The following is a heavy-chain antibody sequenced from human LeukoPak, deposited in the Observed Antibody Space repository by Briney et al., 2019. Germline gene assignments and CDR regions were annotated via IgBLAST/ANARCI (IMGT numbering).Heavy chain of an antibody. CDR2: ISYDGSNK. CDR1: GFTFSSYA. V-gene: IGHV3-30-3*01. Sequence: TGGSLRLSCAASGFTFSSYAMHWVRQAPGKGLEWVAVISYDGSNKYYADSVKGRFTISRDNSKNTLYLQMSSLRAEDTAVYYCASTQAGYYPFDYWGQGTLVTVSS. J-gene: IGHJ4*02. CDR3: ASTQAGYYPFDY. D-gene: IGHD3-22*01.